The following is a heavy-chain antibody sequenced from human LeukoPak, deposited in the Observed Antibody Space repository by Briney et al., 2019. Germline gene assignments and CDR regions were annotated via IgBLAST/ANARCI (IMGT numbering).Heavy chain of an antibody. CDR3: ARVVAYDSTGYYLYYFDY. CDR2: IHYSGDT. V-gene: IGHV4-31*03. J-gene: IGHJ4*02. D-gene: IGHD3-22*01. CDR1: GGSISGGGYY. Sequence: SETLSLTCTVSGGSISGGGYYWSWIRQHPGKGLEWIGYIHYSGDTYYSPSPKSRLTISVDTSKNQFSLRLRSVTAADTAVYYCARVVAYDSTGYYLYYFDYWGQGTLVTVAA.